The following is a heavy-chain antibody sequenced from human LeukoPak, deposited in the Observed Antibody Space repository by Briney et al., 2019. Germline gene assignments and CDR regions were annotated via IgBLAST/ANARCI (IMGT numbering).Heavy chain of an antibody. CDR1: GGTFSSYA. D-gene: IGHD3-22*01. Sequence: SVKVFCKASGGTFSSYAISWVRQAPGQGLEWMGGIIPIFGTANYAQKFQGRVTITTDESTSTAYMELSSLRSEDTAVYHCARVETVVVMGDGYFDYWGQGTLVTVSS. V-gene: IGHV1-69*05. J-gene: IGHJ4*02. CDR2: IIPIFGTA. CDR3: ARVETVVVMGDGYFDY.